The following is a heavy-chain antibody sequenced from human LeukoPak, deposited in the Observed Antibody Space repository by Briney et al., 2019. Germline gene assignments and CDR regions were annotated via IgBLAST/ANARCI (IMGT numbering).Heavy chain of an antibody. CDR3: ARTGTYYYDSSGYYSFDY. Sequence: ASVKVSCKASGYTFTSYDINWVRQATGQGLGWMGWMNPNSGNTGYAQKFQGRVTITRNTSISTAYMELSSLRSEDTAVYYCARTGTYYYDSSGYYSFDYWGQGTLVTVSS. J-gene: IGHJ4*02. CDR1: GYTFTSYD. CDR2: MNPNSGNT. D-gene: IGHD3-22*01. V-gene: IGHV1-8*03.